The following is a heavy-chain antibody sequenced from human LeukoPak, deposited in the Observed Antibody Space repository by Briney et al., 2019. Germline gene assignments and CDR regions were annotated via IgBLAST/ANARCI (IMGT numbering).Heavy chain of an antibody. D-gene: IGHD3-10*01. CDR3: ATDQESHDAFDI. J-gene: IGHJ3*02. Sequence: ASVKVSCKVSGYTLTELSMHWVRQAPGKGLEWMGGFDPEDGETIYAQKFQGRVTMTEDTSTDTAYMELSSLRSEDTAVYYCATDQESHDAFDIWGQGTMVTVSS. CDR1: GYTLTELS. CDR2: FDPEDGET. V-gene: IGHV1-24*01.